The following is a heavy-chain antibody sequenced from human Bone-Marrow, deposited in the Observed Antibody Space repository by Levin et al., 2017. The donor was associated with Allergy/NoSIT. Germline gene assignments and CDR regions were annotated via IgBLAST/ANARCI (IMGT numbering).Heavy chain of an antibody. J-gene: IGHJ6*02. D-gene: IGHD4-17*01. CDR2: ISLPYGTI. Sequence: ASVKVSCKASGGTFNSFAISWVRQGPGQGLEWMGGISLPYGTINYAQKFQGRVTITADESTRAAYMELSSLRSDDTAVYYCAKDRVVEDDYDSEDYYYNFGMDVWGQGTTVTVSS. CDR3: AKDRVVEDDYDSEDYYYNFGMDV. V-gene: IGHV1-69*13. CDR1: GGTFNSFA.